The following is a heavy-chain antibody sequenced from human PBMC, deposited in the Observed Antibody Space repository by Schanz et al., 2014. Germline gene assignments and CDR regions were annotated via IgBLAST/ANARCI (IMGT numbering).Heavy chain of an antibody. V-gene: IGHV3-15*01. CDR2: IKGKTDGGTA. D-gene: IGHD3-10*02. J-gene: IGHJ4*02. CDR3: AKNQYDDVDLSSFYFDF. Sequence: EVQLVESGGGLVKPGGSLRLSCATSGLTFTSAWMSWVRQAPGKGLEWVGRIKGKTDGGTADYAAPMKGRFTISRDNSKNSLYLQMNSLRAEDTAVYYCAKNQYDDVDLSSFYFDFWGQGTLVTVSS. CDR1: GLTFTSAW.